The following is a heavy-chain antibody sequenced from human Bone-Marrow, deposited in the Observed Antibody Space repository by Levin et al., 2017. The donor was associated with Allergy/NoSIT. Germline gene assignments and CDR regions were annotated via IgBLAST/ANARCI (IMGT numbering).Heavy chain of an antibody. Sequence: GESLKISCAASGFTFSSYDMHWVRQATGRGLEWVSAIGTAADSYYSGSVKGRFTVSRDNAKNSFYLQMNSLRAGDTAVYYCARVALPRYCTITSCSDSGYYFDYWGQGTLVTVSS. J-gene: IGHJ4*02. CDR2: IGTAADS. V-gene: IGHV3-13*04. CDR3: ARVALPRYCTITSCSDSGYYFDY. D-gene: IGHD2-2*01. CDR1: GFTFSSYD.